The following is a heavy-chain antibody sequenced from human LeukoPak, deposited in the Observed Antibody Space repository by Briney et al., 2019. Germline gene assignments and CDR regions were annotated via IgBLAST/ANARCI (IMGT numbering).Heavy chain of an antibody. CDR1: GGSFSGYY. J-gene: IGHJ3*02. Sequence: SETLSLTCAVYGGSFSGYYWSWIRQPPGKGLEWIGYIYYSGSTNYNPSLKSRVTISVDTSKNQFSLKLSSVTAADTAVYYCARVMGTHGDAFDIWGQGTMVTVSS. CDR3: ARVMGTHGDAFDI. V-gene: IGHV4-59*01. D-gene: IGHD2-8*01. CDR2: IYYSGST.